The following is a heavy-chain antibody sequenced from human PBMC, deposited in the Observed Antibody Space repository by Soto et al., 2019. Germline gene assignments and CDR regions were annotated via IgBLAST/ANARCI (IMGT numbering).Heavy chain of an antibody. V-gene: IGHV6-1*01. J-gene: IGHJ6*02. CDR1: GDSVSSNSAA. CDR2: TYYRSKWYN. D-gene: IGHD3-3*02. Sequence: SETLSLTCAISGDSVSSNSAAWNWIRQSPSRGLEWLGRTYYRSKWYNDYAVSVKSRITINPDTSKNQFSLQLNSVTPEDTAVYYCASFRTPHFWSGEYGMDVWGRGTTVTVSS. CDR3: ASFRTPHFWSGEYGMDV.